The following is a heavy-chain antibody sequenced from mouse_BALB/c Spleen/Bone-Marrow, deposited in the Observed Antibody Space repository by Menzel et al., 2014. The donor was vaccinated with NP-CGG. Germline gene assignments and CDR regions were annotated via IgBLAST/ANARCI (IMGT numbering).Heavy chain of an antibody. D-gene: IGHD2-14*01. V-gene: IGHV5-12*02. J-gene: IGHJ3*01. CDR1: GFTFSDYY. Sequence: DVQLQESGGGLVQPGGSLKLSCATSGFTFSDYYMYWVRQTPEKRLEWVASISNGGGNTYYPDTQKGRFTISRDNAKNTLYLQMSRLKSEDTAIYYCTRHDYRYDAWFAYWGQGTLVTVSA. CDR3: TRHDYRYDAWFAY. CDR2: ISNGGGNT.